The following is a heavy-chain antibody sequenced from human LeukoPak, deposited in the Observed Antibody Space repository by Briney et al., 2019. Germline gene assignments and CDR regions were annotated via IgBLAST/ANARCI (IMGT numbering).Heavy chain of an antibody. CDR3: AKDPHTGYSFAY. J-gene: IGHJ4*02. V-gene: IGHV3-23*01. CDR2: LSGSGGST. Sequence: GGSLRLSCVFSGFTFSSYAMSWVRQAPGKGLEWVSSLSGSGGSTYYADSVKGRFTISRDNSKDTLYLQMNSLRVEDTAVYYCAKDPHTGYSFAYWGQGTLVTVSS. D-gene: IGHD5-18*01. CDR1: GFTFSSYA.